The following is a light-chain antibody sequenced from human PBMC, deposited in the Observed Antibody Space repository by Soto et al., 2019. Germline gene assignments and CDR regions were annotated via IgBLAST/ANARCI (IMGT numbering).Light chain of an antibody. V-gene: IGLV1-40*01. CDR2: GNN. J-gene: IGLJ1*01. CDR1: SSNIGAGYD. CDR3: QSYDSSLSGFV. Sequence: QSVLTQSPSVSGAPGQRVTISCTGSSSNIGAGYDVHWYQQVPGTAPKHLIYGNNNRPSGVPDRFSGSKSGTSASLAITGLQAEDEADYYCQSYDSSLSGFVFATGTKLTVL.